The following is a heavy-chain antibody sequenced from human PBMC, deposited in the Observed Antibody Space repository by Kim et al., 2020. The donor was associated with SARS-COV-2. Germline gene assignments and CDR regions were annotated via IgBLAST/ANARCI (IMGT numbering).Heavy chain of an antibody. CDR1: GGSFSDYY. Sequence: SETLSLTCAVYGGSFSDYYYNWIRQPPGKGLEWIGEIHHSGSTKYNPSLRSRVTISLDTSKNQFSLKLSSVTAADTALYYCARGILALRPQSWGQGAPVT. CDR2: IHHSGST. J-gene: IGHJ1*01. D-gene: IGHD1-7*01. CDR3: ARGILALRPQS. V-gene: IGHV4-34*01.